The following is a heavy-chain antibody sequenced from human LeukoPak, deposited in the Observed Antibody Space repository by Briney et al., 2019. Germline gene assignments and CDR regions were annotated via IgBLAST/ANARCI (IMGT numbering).Heavy chain of an antibody. CDR2: IYYSGST. CDR1: GGSISSYY. CDR3: ARAMAYGGNSLDAFDI. V-gene: IGHV4-59*08. J-gene: IGHJ3*02. Sequence: SETLSLTCTVSGGSISSYYWSWIRQPPGKGLEWIGYIYYSGSTNYNPSLKSRVTISVDTSKNQFSLKLSSVTAADTAVYYCARAMAYGGNSLDAFDIWGQGTMVTVSS. D-gene: IGHD4-23*01.